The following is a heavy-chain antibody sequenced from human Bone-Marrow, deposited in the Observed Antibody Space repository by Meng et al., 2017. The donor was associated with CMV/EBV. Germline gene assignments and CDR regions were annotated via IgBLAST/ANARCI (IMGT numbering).Heavy chain of an antibody. J-gene: IGHJ4*02. CDR3: ARAGNLDWLR. D-gene: IGHD3-9*01. V-gene: IGHV4-34*01. CDR2: INHSGST. Sequence: SETLSLTCAVYGGSFSGYYWSWIRQPPGKGLEWIGEINHSGSTNYNPSLKSRVTISVDTSKNQFSLKLSSVTAADTAVYYCARAGNLDWLRWGQGTLVTSPQ. CDR1: GGSFSGYY.